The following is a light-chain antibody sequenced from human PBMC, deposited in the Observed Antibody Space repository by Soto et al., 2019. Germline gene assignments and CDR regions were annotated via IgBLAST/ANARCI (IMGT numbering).Light chain of an antibody. CDR1: DSNIGSNP. J-gene: IGLJ3*02. CDR3: SAWDDSLHVWL. Sequence: QSVLTQPPSASGTPGQRVSISCSGGDSNIGSNPVNWYQQLPGTAPKLLIYGNIVRPSGVPDRFSGSKSGTSASLAISGLQAEDEADYYCSAWDDSLHVWLFGGGTKLTVL. V-gene: IGLV1-44*01. CDR2: GNI.